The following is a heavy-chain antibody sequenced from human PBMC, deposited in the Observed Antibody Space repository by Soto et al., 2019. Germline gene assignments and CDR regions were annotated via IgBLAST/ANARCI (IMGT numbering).Heavy chain of an antibody. CDR3: ARDSRGYFDY. V-gene: IGHV1-18*01. J-gene: IGHJ4*02. CDR1: GYTFTDYG. CDR2: ISTAHADI. Sequence: GASVKVSCKTSGYTFTDYGISWVRQALGQGLEWMGWISTAHADIGYAQKFQGRVTMTKDTSTSTSIMELRSLISDDTAIYYCARDSRGYFDYWGQETLVTVSS.